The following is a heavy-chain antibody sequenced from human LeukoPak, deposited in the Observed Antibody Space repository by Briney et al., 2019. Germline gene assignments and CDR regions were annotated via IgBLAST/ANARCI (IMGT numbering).Heavy chain of an antibody. V-gene: IGHV4-38-2*02. CDR2: IYHSGST. D-gene: IGHD1-26*01. J-gene: IGHJ4*02. CDR1: GYSISSGYY. Sequence: SETLSLTCTVSGYSISSGYYWGWIRQPPGKGLEWIGSIYHSGSTYYNPSLKSRVTISVDTSKNQFSLKLSSVTAADTAVYYCARAGWGYSGSYLNFDYWGQGTLVTVSS. CDR3: ARAGWGYSGSYLNFDY.